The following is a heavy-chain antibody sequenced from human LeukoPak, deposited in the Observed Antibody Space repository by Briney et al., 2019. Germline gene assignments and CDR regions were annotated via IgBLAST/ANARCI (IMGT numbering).Heavy chain of an antibody. D-gene: IGHD5-24*01. Sequence: ASVKVSCKASGYTFSNYGFSWVRQAPGQGLEWMGWISAYNGNTNYAQKLQGRVTMTTDTSTTTAYMELRSLISADTAVYYCARTGWLQSDPFDSWGQGTLVTVSS. CDR1: GYTFSNYG. J-gene: IGHJ4*02. CDR2: ISAYNGNT. CDR3: ARTGWLQSDPFDS. V-gene: IGHV1-18*01.